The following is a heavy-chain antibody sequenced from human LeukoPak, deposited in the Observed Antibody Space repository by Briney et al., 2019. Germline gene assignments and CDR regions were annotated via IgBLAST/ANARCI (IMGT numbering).Heavy chain of an antibody. J-gene: IGHJ4*02. CDR2: FSYSGGT. CDR3: ARVPARRVVTTPTYFDF. CDR1: GGSISSYY. Sequence: PSETLSLTCTVSGGSISSYYWSWLRQPPGKGLEWIGYFSYSGGTNYNPSLRSRVTISVDTSKNQFSLKLSSVTAADTAVYYCARVPARRVVTTPTYFDFWGQGTLATVSS. V-gene: IGHV4-59*01. D-gene: IGHD2-21*02.